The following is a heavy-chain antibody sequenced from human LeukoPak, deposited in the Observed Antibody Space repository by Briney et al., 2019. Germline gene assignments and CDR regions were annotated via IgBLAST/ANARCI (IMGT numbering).Heavy chain of an antibody. V-gene: IGHV3-33*01. Sequence: GGSLRLSRAASGFIFSHYGIHWVRQAPGKGLEWAAVIWSDGNKKYYADSVKGRFTISRDDSKNTVYLQMNSLTAEDTAVYYCARDGDVSGRYSQFDNWGQGTLVTVSS. CDR1: GFIFSHYG. CDR3: ARDGDVSGRYSQFDN. J-gene: IGHJ4*02. D-gene: IGHD3-10*01. CDR2: IWSDGNKK.